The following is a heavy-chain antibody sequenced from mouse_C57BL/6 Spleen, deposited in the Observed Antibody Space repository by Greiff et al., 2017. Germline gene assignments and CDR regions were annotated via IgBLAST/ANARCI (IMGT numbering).Heavy chain of an antibody. V-gene: IGHV1-22*01. CDR1: GYTFTDYN. CDR3: AAPLTTVVAFDY. CDR2: INPNNGGT. J-gene: IGHJ2*01. D-gene: IGHD1-1*01. Sequence: EVQLQQSGPELVKPGASVKMSCKASGYTFTDYNMHWVKQSHGKSLEWIGYINPNNGGTSYNQKFKGKATLTVNKSSSTAYMELRSLTSEDSAVYYCAAPLTTVVAFDYWGQGTTLTVSS.